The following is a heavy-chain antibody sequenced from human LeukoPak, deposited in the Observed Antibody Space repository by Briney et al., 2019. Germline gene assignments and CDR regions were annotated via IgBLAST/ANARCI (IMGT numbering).Heavy chain of an antibody. CDR1: GGSISTSSYY. CDR2: IYHSGST. V-gene: IGHV4-39*01. Sequence: SETLSLTCTVSGGSISTSSYYWGWVRQPPGKGLEWIGSIYHSGSTYYNPSLKSRVTISVDTSKNQFSLKLSSVTAADTAVYYCARHFWRYDYVWGSYSPGYFDYWGQGTLVTVSS. CDR3: ARHFWRYDYVWGSYSPGYFDY. D-gene: IGHD3-16*01. J-gene: IGHJ4*02.